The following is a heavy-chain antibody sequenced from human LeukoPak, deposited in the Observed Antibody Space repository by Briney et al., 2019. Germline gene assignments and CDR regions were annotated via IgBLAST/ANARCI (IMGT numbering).Heavy chain of an antibody. Sequence: ASVKVSCKASGYTFTRYGISWVRQAPGQGLEWMGWISANNGDTNSAQKLQDRVTMTTDTSTSTAYMELRSLRSDDTAVYYCARDFFHGHCAGLSCFLLDYWGQGSLVTVSS. CDR2: ISANNGDT. J-gene: IGHJ4*02. D-gene: IGHD2-15*01. CDR3: ARDFFHGHCAGLSCFLLDY. V-gene: IGHV1-18*01. CDR1: GYTFTRYG.